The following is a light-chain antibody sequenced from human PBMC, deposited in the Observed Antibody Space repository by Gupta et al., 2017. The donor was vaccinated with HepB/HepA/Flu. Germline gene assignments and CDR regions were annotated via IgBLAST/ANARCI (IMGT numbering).Light chain of an antibody. J-gene: IGLJ3*02. Sequence: QSALAQSASVSGSPGQSITISCTGTSSDVGSHNLVSWYQQHPGKAPKLIIYEVNKWPSGVSNRFPGSKSGNTASLTISGLQAEDEADYYCCSYAGPCSWVFGGGTKLTVL. CDR3: CSYAGPCSWV. V-gene: IGLV2-23*02. CDR2: EVN. CDR1: SSDVGSHNL.